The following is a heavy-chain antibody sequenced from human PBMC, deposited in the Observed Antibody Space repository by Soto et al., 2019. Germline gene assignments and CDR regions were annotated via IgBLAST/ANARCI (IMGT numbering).Heavy chain of an antibody. V-gene: IGHV4-4*02. Sequence: SETLSLTCAVSGGSISSSNWWSWVRQPPGKGLEWIGEIYHSGSTNYNPSLKSRVTISVDKSKNQSSVKLSSVTAADTAVYYCARTYYDFWSGYNDYWGQGTLVTVSS. J-gene: IGHJ4*02. D-gene: IGHD3-3*01. CDR3: ARTYYDFWSGYNDY. CDR1: GGSISSSNW. CDR2: IYHSGST.